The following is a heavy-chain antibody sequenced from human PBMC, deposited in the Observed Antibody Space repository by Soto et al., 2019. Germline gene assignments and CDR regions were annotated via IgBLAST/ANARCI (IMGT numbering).Heavy chain of an antibody. CDR1: GGSISSYY. Sequence: QVQLQESGPGLVKPSETLSLTCTVSGGSISSYYWSWIRQPPGKGLEWTGYIYYSGSTNYNPSLKSRVTISVDTSKNQFSLKLSSVTAADTAVYYCASKRAGAAAAPWDAFDIWGQGTMVTVSS. D-gene: IGHD6-13*01. CDR3: ASKRAGAAAAPWDAFDI. J-gene: IGHJ3*02. V-gene: IGHV4-59*01. CDR2: IYYSGST.